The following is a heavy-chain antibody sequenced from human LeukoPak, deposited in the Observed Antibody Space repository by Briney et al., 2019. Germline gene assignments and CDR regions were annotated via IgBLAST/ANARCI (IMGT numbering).Heavy chain of an antibody. Sequence: AASVKVSCKASGGTFSSYAISWVRQAPGQGLEWMGGMIPIFGTANYAQKFQGRVTITTDESTSTAYMELSSLRSEDTAVYYCARGLTAMAPGFGYWGQGTLVTVSS. CDR1: GGTFSSYA. D-gene: IGHD5-18*01. CDR2: MIPIFGTA. J-gene: IGHJ4*02. CDR3: ARGLTAMAPGFGY. V-gene: IGHV1-69*05.